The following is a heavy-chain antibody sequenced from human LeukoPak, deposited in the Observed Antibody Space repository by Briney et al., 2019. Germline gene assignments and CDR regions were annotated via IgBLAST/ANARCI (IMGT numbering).Heavy chain of an antibody. V-gene: IGHV1-2*02. CDR1: GYTFTGYY. CDR2: INPNSGGA. CDR3: ARDSGIAAAVW. J-gene: IGHJ4*02. Sequence: ASVKVSCKASGYTFTGYYMHWVRQAPGQGLEWMGWINPNSGGANYAQKFQGRVAMTRDTSISTAYMELSRLRSDDTAVYYCARDSGIAAAVWWGQGTLVTVSS. D-gene: IGHD6-13*01.